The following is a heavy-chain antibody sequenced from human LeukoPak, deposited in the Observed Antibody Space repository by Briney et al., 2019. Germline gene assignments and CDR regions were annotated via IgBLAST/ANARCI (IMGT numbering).Heavy chain of an antibody. J-gene: IGHJ5*01. Sequence: GGSLRLSCAVSGFTFSNYWMNWVRQAPGKGLEWVANMKQDGSEKYYVDSVKGRFTISRDNARNALYLQMNYLRDEDTAVYYCAGGQGWQFDFWGQGTLVTVSS. D-gene: IGHD2-15*01. CDR1: GFTFSNYW. CDR2: MKQDGSEK. V-gene: IGHV3-7*05. CDR3: AGGQGWQFDF.